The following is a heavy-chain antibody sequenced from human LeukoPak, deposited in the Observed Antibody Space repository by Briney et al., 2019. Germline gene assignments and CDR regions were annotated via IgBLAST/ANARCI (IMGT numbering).Heavy chain of an antibody. V-gene: IGHV4-39*07. J-gene: IGHJ4*02. CDR3: ARGGMVRDRRHFQFDY. CDR1: GGSISSSSYY. D-gene: IGHD3-10*01. CDR2: IYCSGST. Sequence: PSETLSLTCTVSGGSISSSSYYWGWIRQPPGKGLEWIGSIYCSGSTYYNPSLKSRVTISVDTSKNQFSLKLSSVTAADTAVYYCARGGMVRDRRHFQFDYWGQGTLVTVSS.